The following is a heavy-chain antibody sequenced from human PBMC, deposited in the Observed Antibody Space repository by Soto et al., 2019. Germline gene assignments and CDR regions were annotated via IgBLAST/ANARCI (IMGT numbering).Heavy chain of an antibody. CDR2: INDDGSER. Sequence: EAQLVESGGGLFRPGGSLGFSGEASDLMFGVFWLSWAPRAPGKGLEWVANINDDGSERKYVDSVKGRFTISRDTPNNLLFLQMNSLRDEDTAVYYCAREFYGYYTYGPGDYWGQGTLVAVSS. D-gene: IGHD3-3*01. CDR1: DLMFGVFW. CDR3: AREFYGYYTYGPGDY. J-gene: IGHJ4*02. V-gene: IGHV3-7*01.